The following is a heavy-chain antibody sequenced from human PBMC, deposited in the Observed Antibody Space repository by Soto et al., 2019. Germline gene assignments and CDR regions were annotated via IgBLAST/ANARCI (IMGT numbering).Heavy chain of an antibody. Sequence: EVQLLESGGGLVQPGGSLRLSCAASGFTFSSYAMSWVRQAPGKGLEWVSAISGSGGSTYYAASVKGRFTISRDNSKDTLYLQMNSLRGEGTAVDYCAKEYRGGNAHAFDIWGQGTIVNVSS. D-gene: IGHD2-15*01. J-gene: IGHJ3*02. V-gene: IGHV3-23*01. CDR2: ISGSGGST. CDR1: GFTFSSYA. CDR3: AKEYRGGNAHAFDI.